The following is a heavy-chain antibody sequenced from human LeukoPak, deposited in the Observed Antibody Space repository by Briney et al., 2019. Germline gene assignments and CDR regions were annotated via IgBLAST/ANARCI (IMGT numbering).Heavy chain of an antibody. Sequence: SETLSLTCTVSGASISSYYWNWIRQPAGKGLEWIGRIYTSGSTNYNPSLKSRVTMSVDTSKNQFSLKLGSVTAADTAVYYCARDRGYSYGPYYFDYWGQGTLVTVSS. D-gene: IGHD5-18*01. CDR2: IYTSGST. CDR3: ARDRGYSYGPYYFDY. V-gene: IGHV4-4*07. CDR1: GASISSYY. J-gene: IGHJ4*02.